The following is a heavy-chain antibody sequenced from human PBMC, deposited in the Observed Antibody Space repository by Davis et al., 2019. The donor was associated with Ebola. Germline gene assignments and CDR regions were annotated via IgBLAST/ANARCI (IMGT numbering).Heavy chain of an antibody. CDR3: AREAASCGGDCLDY. CDR1: GFTFSSYE. V-gene: IGHV3-48*03. J-gene: IGHJ4*02. CDR2: IGISVSII. D-gene: IGHD2-21*01. Sequence: PGGSLRLSCAASGFTFSSYEMNWVRQAPGKGLEWVSYIGISVSIIYYADSVKGRFTISRDNAKNSLYLQMNSLRAEDTAVYYCAREAASCGGDCLDYWGQGTLVTVSS.